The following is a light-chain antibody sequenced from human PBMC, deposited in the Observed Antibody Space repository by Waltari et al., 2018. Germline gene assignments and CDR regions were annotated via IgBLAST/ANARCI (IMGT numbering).Light chain of an antibody. Sequence: EIVLTQSPGTLSLSPGERATLSCRVSQRVSSTYLAWYQQKAGQAPRLLIYCSSTRSTSTPDMFSGSGSGTEFTLTISRLEPEDFAVYYGQQYVSSPVTFGGGTKVEIK. CDR2: CSS. CDR1: QRVSSTY. V-gene: IGKV3-20*01. CDR3: QQYVSSPVT. J-gene: IGKJ4*02.